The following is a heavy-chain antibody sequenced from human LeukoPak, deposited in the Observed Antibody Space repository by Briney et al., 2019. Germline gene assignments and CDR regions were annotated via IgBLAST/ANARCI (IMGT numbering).Heavy chain of an antibody. CDR2: IYPDDSDT. Sequence: GESLKIPCKGSGYRFTNYWIGWVRQLPGKGLEWMGIIYPDDSDTRYSPSFQGQVTISVDKSINTAYLQWSSLKASDTAMYYCARHHDYGSETSKYYYFGMDVWGQGTTVTVSS. CDR3: ARHHDYGSETSKYYYFGMDV. J-gene: IGHJ6*02. D-gene: IGHD3-10*01. CDR1: GYRFTNYW. V-gene: IGHV5-51*01.